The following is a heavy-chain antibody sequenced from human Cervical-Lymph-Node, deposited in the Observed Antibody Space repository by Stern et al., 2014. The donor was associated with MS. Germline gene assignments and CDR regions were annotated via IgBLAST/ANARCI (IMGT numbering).Heavy chain of an antibody. CDR1: GFTFSSYS. V-gene: IGHV3-48*02. CDR3: AREGAPYYDFWSGYPTMNWFDP. Sequence: EVQLVASGGGLVQPGGSLRLSCAASGFTFSSYSMNWVRPAPGKGLEWVSYISRSSSTIYYADSVKGRFTISRDNATNSLYLHMNRLRDEDMAVYYCAREGAPYYDFWSGYPTMNWFDPWGQGTLVTVSS. D-gene: IGHD3-3*01. J-gene: IGHJ5*02. CDR2: ISRSSSTI.